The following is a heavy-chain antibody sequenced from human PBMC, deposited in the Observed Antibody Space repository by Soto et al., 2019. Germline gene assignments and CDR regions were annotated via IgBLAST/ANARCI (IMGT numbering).Heavy chain of an antibody. CDR1: GSSISPFY. V-gene: IGHV4-59*01. CDR3: TRVGGYYGDYPNFDY. J-gene: IGHJ4*02. Sequence: SETLSLTGTVSGSSISPFYWSWIRQPPGRGLEWIGYIYYTGSTKYNPSLKSRVTLSLGTSRNQLSLKLSSVTAADTAVYFCTRVGGYYGDYPNFDYWGPGTLVTVS. D-gene: IGHD4-17*01. CDR2: IYYTGST.